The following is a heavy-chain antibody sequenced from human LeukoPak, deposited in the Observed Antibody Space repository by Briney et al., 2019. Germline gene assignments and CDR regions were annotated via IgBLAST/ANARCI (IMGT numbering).Heavy chain of an antibody. CDR3: ARDDYAGAADFDY. J-gene: IGHJ4*02. Sequence: GASVKVSCKTSGYTFSNYGISWVRQAPGQGLEWMGWISAYNGNTKYAQKLQGRVTMTTDTSTSTAYMELRSLRSDDTAVYYCARDDYAGAADFDYWGQGTLVTVSS. D-gene: IGHD1-26*01. V-gene: IGHV1-18*01. CDR2: ISAYNGNT. CDR1: GYTFSNYG.